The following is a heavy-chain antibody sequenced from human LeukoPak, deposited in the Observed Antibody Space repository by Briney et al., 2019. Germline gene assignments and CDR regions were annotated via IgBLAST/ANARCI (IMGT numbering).Heavy chain of an antibody. CDR3: ASHQTNSGYDNFDY. CDR2: IYPGDSDT. V-gene: IGHV5-51*01. Sequence: GESLKISCKGSGYSFTSYWIGWVRQMPGKGLEWMGIIYPGDSDTRYSPSFQGQVTISADKSLSTAYLQWSSLKASDTAVYYCASHQTNSGYDNFDYWGQGTLVTVSS. CDR1: GYSFTSYW. J-gene: IGHJ4*02. D-gene: IGHD5-12*01.